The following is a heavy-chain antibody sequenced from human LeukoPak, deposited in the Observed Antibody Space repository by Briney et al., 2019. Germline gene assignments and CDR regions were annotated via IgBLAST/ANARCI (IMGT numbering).Heavy chain of an antibody. CDR3: ARAQDGTFDY. CDR2: TYFTSKWYT. V-gene: IGHV6-1*01. J-gene: IGHJ4*02. CDR1: GDSVSNNNAA. D-gene: IGHD1-7*01. Sequence: SQTLSLTCAISGDSVSNNNAAWNWISQSPSRGLEWLGRTYFTSKWYTDYPVSVKSRITINPDTSKNQFSLQLNSVTPDDTALYYCARAQDGTFDYWGQGTLVTVSS.